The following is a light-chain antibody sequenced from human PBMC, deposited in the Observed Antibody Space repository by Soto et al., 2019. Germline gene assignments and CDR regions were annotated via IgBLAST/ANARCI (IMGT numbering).Light chain of an antibody. CDR3: QPLDSYPIT. CDR1: QGISSY. J-gene: IGKJ5*01. CDR2: AAS. V-gene: IGKV1-9*01. Sequence: IQLTQSPSSLSAFVGDRVTLTCRASQGISSYLAWYQQKPGKAPKLLIYAASTLQSGVPSRFSGSGSGTDFSLTISSLQPEDFATYYCQPLDSYPITFGQGTRLEI.